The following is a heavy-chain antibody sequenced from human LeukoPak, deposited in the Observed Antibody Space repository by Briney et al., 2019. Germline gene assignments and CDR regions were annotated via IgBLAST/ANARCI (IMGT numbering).Heavy chain of an antibody. V-gene: IGHV4-39*01. CDR2: IYYSGST. J-gene: IGHJ5*02. CDR3: ATPVGYDSSGFWFDP. D-gene: IGHD3-22*01. Sequence: GSLRLSCAASGFTFSSYAMSWIRQPPGKGLEWIGSIYYSGSTYYNPSLKSRVTISVDTSKNQFSLKLSSVTAADTAVYYCATPVGYDSSGFWFDPWGQGTLVTVSS. CDR1: GFTFSSYA.